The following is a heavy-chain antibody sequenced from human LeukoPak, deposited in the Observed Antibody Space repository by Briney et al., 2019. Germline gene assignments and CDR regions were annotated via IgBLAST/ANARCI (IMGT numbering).Heavy chain of an antibody. Sequence: VASVKVSCKASGYTFTGYYMHWVRQAPGQGLEWMGWINPNNGGTNYAQKFQGRVTMTRDTSISTAYMELSRLKSDDTAVYYCARAALGREVFDYWGQGTLVTVSS. V-gene: IGHV1-2*02. D-gene: IGHD2-15*01. CDR2: INPNNGGT. J-gene: IGHJ4*02. CDR3: ARAALGREVFDY. CDR1: GYTFTGYY.